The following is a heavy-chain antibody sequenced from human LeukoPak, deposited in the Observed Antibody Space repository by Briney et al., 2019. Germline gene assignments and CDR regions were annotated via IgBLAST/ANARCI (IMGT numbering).Heavy chain of an antibody. CDR2: IIPIFGTA. Sequence: SVKVSCKASGGTFSSYAISWVRQAPGQGLEWMGGIIPIFGTANYAQKFQGRVTITADESTSTAYMELSSLRAEDTAVYYCAREMGLRNVNSPWYYYYGMDVRGKGTTVAVSS. CDR1: GGTFSSYA. D-gene: IGHD5-12*01. CDR3: AREMGLRNVNSPWYYYYGMDV. J-gene: IGHJ6*04. V-gene: IGHV1-69*13.